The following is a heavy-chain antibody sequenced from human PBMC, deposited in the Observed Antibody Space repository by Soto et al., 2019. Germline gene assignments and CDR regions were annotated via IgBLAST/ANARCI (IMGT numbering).Heavy chain of an antibody. D-gene: IGHD2-21*01. J-gene: IGHJ5*02. CDR2: IYYSGST. Sequence: PAETLSLTCTVSGGSIISSSYYFVWIRQPPGKGLEWIGSIYYSGSTYYNPSLKSRFTISRDNAKNSLYLQMNSLRAEDTAVYYCAGGDFWFDPWGQRTLVTVSS. CDR3: AGGDFWFDP. CDR1: GGSIISSSYY. V-gene: IGHV4-39*01.